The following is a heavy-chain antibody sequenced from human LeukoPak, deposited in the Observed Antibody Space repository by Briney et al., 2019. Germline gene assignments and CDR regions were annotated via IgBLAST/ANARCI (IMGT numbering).Heavy chain of an antibody. CDR3: ARIGSTYADYHYHYMDV. D-gene: IGHD2-8*01. CDR2: IWFDGSNK. Sequence: GGSLRLSCAASGFSFRTYGMHWVRQAPGKGLEWLAVIWFDGSNKYYADSVKGRFTISRDNSKNTLYLQMNSLRAEDTAVYYCARIGSTYADYHYHYMDVWGRGTTVTVSS. V-gene: IGHV3-33*01. CDR1: GFSFRTYG. J-gene: IGHJ6*03.